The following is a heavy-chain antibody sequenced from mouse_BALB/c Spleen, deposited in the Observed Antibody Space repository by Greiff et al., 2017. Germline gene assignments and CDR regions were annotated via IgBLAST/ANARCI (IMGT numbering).Heavy chain of an antibody. CDR1: GFSLTSYG. CDR3: AILGAWFAY. CDR2: IWSGGST. Sequence: VMLVESGPGLVQPSQSLSITCTVSGFSLTSYGVHWVRQSPGKGLEWLGVIWSGGSTDYNAAFISRLSISKDNSKSQVFFKMNSLQANDTAIYYCAILGAWFAYWGQGTLVTVSA. J-gene: IGHJ3*01. V-gene: IGHV2-2*02. D-gene: IGHD3-3*01.